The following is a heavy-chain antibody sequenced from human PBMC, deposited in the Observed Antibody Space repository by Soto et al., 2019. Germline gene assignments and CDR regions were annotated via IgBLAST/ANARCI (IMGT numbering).Heavy chain of an antibody. CDR1: GFAFSGTS. V-gene: IGHV3-73*01. J-gene: IGHJ4*02. D-gene: IGHD2-15*01. CDR3: ISHSPEDMIRT. Sequence: PXESLRLSCAASGFAFSGTSVHWGRQASGKGLEWVGRIRNKANSYATAYAASVRGRFTISRDDSKNTAFLQMNSLNTEDTAVYYCISHSPEDMIRTWGQGTLVTVSS. CDR2: IRNKANSYAT.